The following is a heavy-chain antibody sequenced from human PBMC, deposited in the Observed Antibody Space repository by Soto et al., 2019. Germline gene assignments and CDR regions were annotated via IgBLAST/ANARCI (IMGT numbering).Heavy chain of an antibody. CDR1: GLSFSNYA. CDR2: LSGSGANT. J-gene: IGHJ3*02. Sequence: EVQLLESGGGLVQPGGSLRLSCAASGLSFSNYAMSCVRQAPGKGLEWVSSLSGSGANTYFADSVKGRFTISRDNSKNTLYLPMNSLRAEDTAVYYCAKVGYCSGDTCQVAFDIWGQGTMVTVSS. CDR3: AKVGYCSGDTCQVAFDI. D-gene: IGHD2-15*01. V-gene: IGHV3-23*01.